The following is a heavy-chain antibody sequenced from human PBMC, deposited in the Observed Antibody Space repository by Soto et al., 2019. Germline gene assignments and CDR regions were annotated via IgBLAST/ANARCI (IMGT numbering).Heavy chain of an antibody. J-gene: IGHJ4*02. CDR1: GASISRYY. D-gene: IGHD5-18*01. CDR3: ARGRIQLWYPFDY. V-gene: IGHV4-59*01. Sequence: SETLSLTCTVSGASISRYYWSWIRQSPGKGLEWIGYLYNTGSTIYNPSLKSRVTISVDTSKNQFSLKMNSVTAADTAVYYCARGRIQLWYPFDYWGQGTLVTVSS. CDR2: LYNTGST.